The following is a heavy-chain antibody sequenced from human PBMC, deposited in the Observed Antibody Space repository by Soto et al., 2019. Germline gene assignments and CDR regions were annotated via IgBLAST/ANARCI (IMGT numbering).Heavy chain of an antibody. CDR1: GFTFRWFG. CDR3: AKGEVRGIIPSYFDY. J-gene: IGHJ4*02. CDR2: ISNDGSNE. D-gene: IGHD3-10*01. V-gene: IGHV3-30*18. Sequence: GGSLRLSCAGSGFTFRWFGMNWVRQAPGKGLERVARISNDGSNEYYVDSVKGRFTIPRDNSKNTLYLQMDSLRAEDTAVYYCAKGEVRGIIPSYFDYWGLGTLVTVSS.